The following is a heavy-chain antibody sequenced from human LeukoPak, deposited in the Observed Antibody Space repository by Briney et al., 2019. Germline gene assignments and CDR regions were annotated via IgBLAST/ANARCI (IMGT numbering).Heavy chain of an antibody. Sequence: GGSLRLSCAASGFTFSSYAMTWVRQAPGKGLEWVSAISGSGGSTYYADSVKGRFAISRDNSKNTLYLQMSSLRAEDTALYYCAKGQTPGTHYVGDFDYWGQGTLVTVSS. D-gene: IGHD3-10*02. CDR3: AKGQTPGTHYVGDFDY. V-gene: IGHV3-23*01. CDR1: GFTFSSYA. J-gene: IGHJ4*02. CDR2: ISGSGGST.